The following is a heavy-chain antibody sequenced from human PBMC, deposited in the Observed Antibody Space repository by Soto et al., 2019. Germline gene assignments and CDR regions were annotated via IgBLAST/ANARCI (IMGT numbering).Heavy chain of an antibody. CDR3: ARGGQSDIVVVVAAKNWFDP. D-gene: IGHD2-15*01. J-gene: IGHJ5*02. CDR2: INPSGGST. Sequence: ASVKVSCKASGYTFTSYYMHWVRQAPGQGLERMGIINPSGGSTSYAQKFQGRVTMTRDTSTSTVYMELSSLRSEDTAVYYCARGGQSDIVVVVAAKNWFDPWGQGTLVTVSS. CDR1: GYTFTSYY. V-gene: IGHV1-46*03.